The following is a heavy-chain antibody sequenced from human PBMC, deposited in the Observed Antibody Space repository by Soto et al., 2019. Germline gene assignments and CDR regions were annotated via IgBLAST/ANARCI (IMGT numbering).Heavy chain of an antibody. CDR3: ARLHDDGEYGRFHREGYYCYGMDV. CDR1: GGTFSSYA. J-gene: IGHJ6*02. Sequence: QVQLVQSGAEVKKPGSSVKVSCKASGGTFSSYAISWVRQAPGQGLEWMGGIIPIFGTANYAQKFQGRVTITADEYTSRAYMGLIGLSSEDTDVYYCARLHDDGEYGRFHREGYYCYGMDVWGQGTTVTVSS. V-gene: IGHV1-69*01. D-gene: IGHD4-17*01. CDR2: IIPIFGTA.